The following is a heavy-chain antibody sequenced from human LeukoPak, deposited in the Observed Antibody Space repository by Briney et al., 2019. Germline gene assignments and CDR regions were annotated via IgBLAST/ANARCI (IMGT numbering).Heavy chain of an antibody. J-gene: IGHJ4*02. V-gene: IGHV3-64D*09. CDR3: VKVMVRGVITPFFDY. Sequence: PGGSLRLSCSASGFTFSSYAMHWVRQAPGKGLEYVSAISSNGGSTYYADSVKGRFTISRDNSKNTLYLRMSSLRAEDTAVYFCVKVMVRGVITPFFDYWGQGTLVTVSS. CDR1: GFTFSSYA. D-gene: IGHD3-10*01. CDR2: ISSNGGST.